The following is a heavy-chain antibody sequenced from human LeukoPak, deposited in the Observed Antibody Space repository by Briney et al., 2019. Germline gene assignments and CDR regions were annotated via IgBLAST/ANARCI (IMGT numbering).Heavy chain of an antibody. CDR2: ISSSGSTI. Sequence: GGSLRLSCAASGFPVNKYEIHWVRQAPGKGLEWVSYISSSGSTIYYADSVKGRFTISRDNAKNSLYLQMNSPRVEDTAVYYCARERNYYDSSGQSFDCWGRGTLVTVSS. CDR1: GFPVNKYE. D-gene: IGHD3-22*01. CDR3: ARERNYYDSSGQSFDC. V-gene: IGHV3-48*03. J-gene: IGHJ4*02.